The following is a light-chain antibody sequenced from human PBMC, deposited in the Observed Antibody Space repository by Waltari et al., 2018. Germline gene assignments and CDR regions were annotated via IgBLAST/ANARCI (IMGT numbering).Light chain of an antibody. J-gene: IGLJ3*02. Sequence: QAGLTQPPSVSKALRQTATPTSTGNSNNVGNLGAAWLQQHQGHPPKLVAYRNTARPSGISERFSASSAGNTASLAMAGLEAEDEADYYCSTWDSSLSGWVFGGGTKLTVL. CDR2: RNT. V-gene: IGLV10-54*04. CDR1: SNNVGNLG. CDR3: STWDSSLSGWV.